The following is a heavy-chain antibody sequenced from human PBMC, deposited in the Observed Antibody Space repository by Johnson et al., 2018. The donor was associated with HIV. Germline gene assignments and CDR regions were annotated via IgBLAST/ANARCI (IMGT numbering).Heavy chain of an antibody. CDR3: ARDLGGGYSSSSYAFDI. J-gene: IGHJ3*02. CDR1: GFTFSSYW. D-gene: IGHD6-6*01. CDR2: ISYDGSNQ. Sequence: QVQLVESGGGLVQPGGSLRLSCAASGFTFSSYWMHWVRQAPGKGLEWVAVISYDGSNQYYADSVKGRFTISRDNSKNTLYLQMNSLRAEDTAVYYCARDLGGGYSSSSYAFDIWGQGTMVTVSS. V-gene: IGHV3-30*03.